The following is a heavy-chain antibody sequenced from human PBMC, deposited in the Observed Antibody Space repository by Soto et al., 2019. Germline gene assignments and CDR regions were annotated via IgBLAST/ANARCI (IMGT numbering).Heavy chain of an antibody. J-gene: IGHJ4*02. CDR3: TTDPSLVVVITLFDY. D-gene: IGHD3-22*01. CDR1: GGSISSYY. V-gene: IGHV4-59*12. CDR2: IYYSGST. Sequence: PSETLSLTCTVSGGSISSYYWSWIRQPPGKGLEWIGYIYYSGSTNYNPSLKSRVTISVDTSKNQFSLKLSSVTAADTAVYYCTTDPSLVVVITLFDYWGQGTLVTVSS.